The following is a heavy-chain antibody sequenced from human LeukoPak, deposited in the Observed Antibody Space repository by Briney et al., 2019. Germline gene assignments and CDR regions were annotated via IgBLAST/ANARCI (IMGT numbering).Heavy chain of an antibody. Sequence: PGGSLRLSCAASGDTLSDDYMSWFRQAPGKGLEWVAYISRSGNTIYYAVSVKGRFTISRDEAENSLFLQMNSLRAEDTAVYYCARQAYDAFDIWGQGTMLTVS. CDR1: GDTLSDDY. J-gene: IGHJ3*02. CDR2: ISRSGNTI. V-gene: IGHV3-11*04. CDR3: ARQAYDAFDI.